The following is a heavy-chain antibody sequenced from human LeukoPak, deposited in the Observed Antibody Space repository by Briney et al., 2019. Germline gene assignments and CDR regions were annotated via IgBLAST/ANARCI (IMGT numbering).Heavy chain of an antibody. Sequence: GGSLRLSCAASGFTFSSYGLTWVRQAPGKGLEWVSTISASGDSTYYADSVKGRFIISRDNSKNTLFLQTNYVTAEDTAVYYCAKDRRGWYFDWTDAFDIWGQGTMVTVSS. V-gene: IGHV3-23*01. CDR2: ISASGDST. D-gene: IGHD3-9*01. J-gene: IGHJ3*02. CDR3: AKDRRGWYFDWTDAFDI. CDR1: GFTFSSYG.